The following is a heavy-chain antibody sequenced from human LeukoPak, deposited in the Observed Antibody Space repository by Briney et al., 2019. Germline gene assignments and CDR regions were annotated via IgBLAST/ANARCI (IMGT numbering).Heavy chain of an antibody. J-gene: IGHJ4*02. D-gene: IGHD3-22*01. CDR2: MYTSGNT. CDR1: GGSISSGSYY. CDR3: ARSTGYYDSSKGY. V-gene: IGHV4-61*02. Sequence: SQTLSLTCTVSGGSISSGSYYWRWIRQPAGKGLEWIGRMYTSGNTNYNPSLKSRVTISVDTSKNQFSLKLSSVTAADTAVYYCARSTGYYDSSKGYWGQGTLVTVFS.